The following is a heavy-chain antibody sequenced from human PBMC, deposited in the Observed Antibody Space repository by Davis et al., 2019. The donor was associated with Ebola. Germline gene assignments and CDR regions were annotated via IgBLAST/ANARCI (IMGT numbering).Heavy chain of an antibody. Sequence: GESLKISCAASGFTVSSNYMSWVRQAPGKGLEWVSVIYSGGSTYYADSVKGRFTITRDNSKNTLYLQMNSLRAEDTAMYYCARELLWFGDNWFDPWGQETLVTVSS. D-gene: IGHD3-10*01. CDR2: IYSGGST. CDR1: GFTVSSNY. V-gene: IGHV3-66*01. J-gene: IGHJ5*02. CDR3: ARELLWFGDNWFDP.